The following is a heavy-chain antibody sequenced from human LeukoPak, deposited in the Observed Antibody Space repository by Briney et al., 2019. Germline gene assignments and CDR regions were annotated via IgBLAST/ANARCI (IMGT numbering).Heavy chain of an antibody. CDR3: ARGLLRFPIDY. J-gene: IGHJ4*02. CDR2: MNPNSGNT. Sequence: GASVKVSCKASGYTFTSYGISWVRQATGQGLEWMGWMNPNSGNTGYAQKFQGRVTMTRNTSISTAYMELSSLRSEDTAVYYCARGLLRFPIDYWGQGTLVTVSS. V-gene: IGHV1-8*02. D-gene: IGHD4-17*01. CDR1: GYTFTSYG.